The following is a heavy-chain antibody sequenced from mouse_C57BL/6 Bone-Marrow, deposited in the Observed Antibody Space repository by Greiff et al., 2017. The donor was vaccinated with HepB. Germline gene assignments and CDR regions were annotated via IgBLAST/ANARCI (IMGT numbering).Heavy chain of an antibody. CDR2: IDPSDSYT. CDR3: ARKLLRYPFAY. Sequence: VLLQQSGAELVKPGASVKLSCKASGYTFTSYWMQWVKQRPGQGLEWIGEIDPSDSYTNYNQKFKGKATLTVDTSSSTAYMQLSSLTSEDSAVYYCARKLLRYPFAYWGQGTLVTVSA. CDR1: GYTFTSYW. J-gene: IGHJ3*01. D-gene: IGHD1-1*01. V-gene: IGHV1-50*01.